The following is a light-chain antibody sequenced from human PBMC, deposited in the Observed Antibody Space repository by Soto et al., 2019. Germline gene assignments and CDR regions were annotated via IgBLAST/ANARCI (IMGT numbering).Light chain of an antibody. Sequence: QSALTQPASVSGSPGQSITISCTGTSSDVGSYNLVSWYQQHPGKAPKVMIYDVSERPSEVPVRFSGSKSGNTASLTISGLQAEDEAEYFCCSYSGSDSLLFGGGTKLTVL. V-gene: IGLV2-23*02. CDR3: CSYSGSDSLL. CDR2: DVS. J-gene: IGLJ2*01. CDR1: SSDVGSYNL.